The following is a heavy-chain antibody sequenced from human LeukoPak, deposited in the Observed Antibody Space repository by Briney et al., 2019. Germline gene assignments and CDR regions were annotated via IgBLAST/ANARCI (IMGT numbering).Heavy chain of an antibody. Sequence: GGSLRLSCVASGFTFSSYWMSWVRQAPGKGLEWVAVIWYDGSNKYYADSVKGRFTISRDNSKNTLYLQMNSLRAEDTAVYYCAREPPSVVTSHADDYWGQGTLVTVSS. CDR3: AREPPSVVTSHADDY. V-gene: IGHV3-33*08. CDR1: GFTFSSYW. J-gene: IGHJ4*02. D-gene: IGHD4-23*01. CDR2: IWYDGSNK.